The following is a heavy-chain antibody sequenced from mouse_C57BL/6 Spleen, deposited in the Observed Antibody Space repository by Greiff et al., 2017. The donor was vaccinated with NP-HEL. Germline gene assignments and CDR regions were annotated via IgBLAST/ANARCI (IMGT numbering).Heavy chain of an antibody. V-gene: IGHV1-69*01. CDR2: IDPSDSYT. CDR3: ARGDSAGYDYFDY. J-gene: IGHJ2*01. CDR1: GYTFTSYW. D-gene: IGHD3-2*02. Sequence: QVHVKQPGAELVMPGASVKLSCKASGYTFTSYWMHWVKQRPGQGLEWIGEIDPSDSYTNYNQKFKGKSTLTVDQSSSTAYMQLSSLTSEDSAVYYCARGDSAGYDYFDYWGQGTTLTVSS.